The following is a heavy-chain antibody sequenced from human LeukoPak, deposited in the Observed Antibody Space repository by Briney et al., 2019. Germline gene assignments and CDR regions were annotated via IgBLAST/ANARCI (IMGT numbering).Heavy chain of an antibody. CDR2: INHSGST. J-gene: IGHJ4*02. V-gene: IGHV4-34*01. D-gene: IGHD6-19*01. Sequence: PSETLSLTCAVYGGSFSGYYWSWIRQPPGKGLEWIGEINHSGSTYYNPSLKSRVTISVDTSKSQFSLKLSSVTAADTAVYYCARLWLESNFADYFDDWGQGTLLTVSS. CDR1: GGSFSGYY. CDR3: ARLWLESNFADYFDD.